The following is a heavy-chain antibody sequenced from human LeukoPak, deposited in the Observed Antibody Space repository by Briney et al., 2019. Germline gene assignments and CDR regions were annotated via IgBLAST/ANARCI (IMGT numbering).Heavy chain of an antibody. CDR3: ARETSIVVVPAAMQGYGY. Sequence: GGSLRLSCAASGFTFSSYWMHWVRQAPGKGLVWVSRINSDGSSTSYADSVKGRFTISRDNAKNTLYLQMNSLRAEDTAVYYCARETSIVVVPAAMQGYGYWGQGTLVTVSS. D-gene: IGHD2-2*01. V-gene: IGHV3-74*01. CDR2: INSDGSST. J-gene: IGHJ4*02. CDR1: GFTFSSYW.